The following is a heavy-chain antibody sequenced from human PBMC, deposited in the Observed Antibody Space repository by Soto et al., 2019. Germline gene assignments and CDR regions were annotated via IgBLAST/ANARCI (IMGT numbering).Heavy chain of an antibody. J-gene: IGHJ4*02. D-gene: IGHD2-15*01. CDR2: SYYSGSA. V-gene: IGHV4-61*01. CDR3: ARIGLSLPYFDS. CDR1: GVSVSSRSYY. Sequence: QVQLQESGPGLVKPSETLSLTCTVSGVSVSSRSYYWSWIRQPPGKGLEWIGYSYYSGSANYNPSLGSRVTISVDTSKNQFSLQLTSVTAADTADYFCARIGLSLPYFDSWGQGSLVTVSS.